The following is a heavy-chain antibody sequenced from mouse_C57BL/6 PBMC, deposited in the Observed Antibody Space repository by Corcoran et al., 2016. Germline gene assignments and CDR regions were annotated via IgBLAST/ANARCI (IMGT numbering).Heavy chain of an antibody. CDR1: GYTFTDYY. CDR3: ARGGTTVVEDYAMDY. J-gene: IGHJ4*01. D-gene: IGHD1-1*01. CDR2: INPYNGGT. Sequence: EVQLQQSGPVLVKPGASVKMSCKASGYTFTDYYMNWVKQSHGKSLEWIGVINPYNGGTSYNQKFKGKATLTVDKSSSTAYMALNSLTSEDSAVYYCARGGTTVVEDYAMDYWGQGTSVTVSS. V-gene: IGHV1-19*01.